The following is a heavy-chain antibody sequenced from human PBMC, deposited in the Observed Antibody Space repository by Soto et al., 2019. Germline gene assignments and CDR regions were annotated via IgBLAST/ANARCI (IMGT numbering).Heavy chain of an antibody. CDR3: ARVSKTWEDDY. Sequence: EVQLVASGGGLVQPGGSLRLSCSVSGFTFSDYGVNWVRQAPGKGLEWISYISSGSDTIYYAESVQGRFTISRDDAKNSLFLQMNNLRNEDTAVYYCARVSKTWEDDYWGHGTLVTVSS. CDR2: ISSGSDTI. V-gene: IGHV3-48*02. CDR1: GFTFSDYG. J-gene: IGHJ4*01. D-gene: IGHD1-26*01.